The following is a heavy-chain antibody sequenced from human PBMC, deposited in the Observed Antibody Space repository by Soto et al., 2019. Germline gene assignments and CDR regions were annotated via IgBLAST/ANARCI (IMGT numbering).Heavy chain of an antibody. J-gene: IGHJ3*02. Sequence: EVQLVESGGGLVQPGGSLRLSCAASGFTFSSYWMHWVRQAPGKGLVWVSRINSDGSGTSYADSVKGRFTISRDNAKNTLYLQMNSLRAEDTAVYYCASPAMVRVGAFDSWGQGTMVTVSS. V-gene: IGHV3-74*01. CDR1: GFTFSSYW. CDR3: ASPAMVRVGAFDS. CDR2: INSDGSGT. D-gene: IGHD5-18*01.